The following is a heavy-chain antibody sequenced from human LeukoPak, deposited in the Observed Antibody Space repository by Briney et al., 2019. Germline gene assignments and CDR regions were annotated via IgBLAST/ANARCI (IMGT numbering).Heavy chain of an antibody. CDR2: ISSSGSTI. Sequence: GGSLRLSCAASGFTFSSYEMNWVRQAPGKGLEWVSYISSSGSTIYYADSVKGRFTISRDNAKNSLYLQMNSLRAEDTALYYCAREFSRRATYYYGSGSYWCLDYWGQGTLVTVSS. CDR1: GFTFSSYE. V-gene: IGHV3-48*03. CDR3: AREFSRRATYYYGSGSYWCLDY. D-gene: IGHD3-10*01. J-gene: IGHJ4*02.